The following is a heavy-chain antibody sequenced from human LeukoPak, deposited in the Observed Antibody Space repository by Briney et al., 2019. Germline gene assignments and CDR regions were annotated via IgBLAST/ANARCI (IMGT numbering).Heavy chain of an antibody. CDR1: GVTFSWDW. J-gene: IGHJ4*02. CDR3: ASDFTGRDDY. V-gene: IGHV3-74*01. Sequence: PGGSLRPSCAALGVTFSWDWIHWGRPAPRQGRVWVSRMNTDGSRTSYADSVKGRFTISRDNAKNILCLQMNSLGVEDTAVYFCASDFTGRDDYWGQGTLVTVSS. CDR2: MNTDGSRT.